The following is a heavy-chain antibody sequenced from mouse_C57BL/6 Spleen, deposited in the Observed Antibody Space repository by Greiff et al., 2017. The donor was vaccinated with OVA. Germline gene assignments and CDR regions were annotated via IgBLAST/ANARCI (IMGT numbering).Heavy chain of an antibody. CDR3: ARSGYYDDGGYFDY. J-gene: IGHJ2*01. CDR1: GFSLSTFGMG. CDR2: IWWDDDK. Sequence: QVQLKESGPGILQPSQTLSLTCSFSGFSLSTFGMGVGWIRQPSGKGLEWLAHIWWDDDKYYNPALKSRLTISKDTSKNQVFLKIAHVDTADTATYYCARSGYYDDGGYFDYWGQGTTLTVSS. D-gene: IGHD2-4*01. V-gene: IGHV8-8*01.